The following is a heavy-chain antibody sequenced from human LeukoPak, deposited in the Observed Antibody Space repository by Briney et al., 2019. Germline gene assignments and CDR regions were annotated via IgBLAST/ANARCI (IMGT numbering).Heavy chain of an antibody. J-gene: IGHJ4*02. D-gene: IGHD3-22*01. Sequence: ASVKVSCKASGGTFSDYAITWVRQAPGQGLEWMGRIIPLLGIVTYAQNFQGRVTITSDKSTSTAYMELSSLRSEDTAVYYCAREWALYYSDSSGYHRLDCWGQGTLVTVSS. V-gene: IGHV1-69*04. CDR3: AREWALYYSDSSGYHRLDC. CDR1: GGTFSDYA. CDR2: IIPLLGIV.